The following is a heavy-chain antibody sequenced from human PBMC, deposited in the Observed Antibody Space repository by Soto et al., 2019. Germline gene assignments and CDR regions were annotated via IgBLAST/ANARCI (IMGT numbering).Heavy chain of an antibody. CDR2: ISGSGGST. Sequence: EVQLLESGGGLVQPGGSLRLSCAASGFTFSSYAMRWVRQAPGKGLEWVSAISGSGGSTYYADSVKGRFTISRDNSKITLYLQLNSLRAEDTAVYYCAGRGSGSYYDYWGQGTLVTVSS. CDR1: GFTFSSYA. D-gene: IGHD1-26*01. J-gene: IGHJ4*02. V-gene: IGHV3-23*01. CDR3: AGRGSGSYYDY.